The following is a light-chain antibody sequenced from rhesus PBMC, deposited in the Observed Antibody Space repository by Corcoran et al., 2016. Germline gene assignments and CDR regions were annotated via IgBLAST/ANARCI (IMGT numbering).Light chain of an antibody. CDR2: KAS. CDR3: LKYNTRPST. CDR1: QGINSC. Sequence: DIQMTHSPSSRSSSVGVKVSITCRASQGINSCLAWYQQKLGKAPKLLSDKASSLQRGGPSRFSGSGSGTEFTITISRQQTEDFGTYYKLKYNTRPSTFGPGTKLEIK. J-gene: IGKJ3*01. V-gene: IGKV1-21*01.